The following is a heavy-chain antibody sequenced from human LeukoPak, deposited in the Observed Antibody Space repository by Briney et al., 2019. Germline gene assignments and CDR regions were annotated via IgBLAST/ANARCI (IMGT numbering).Heavy chain of an antibody. CDR3: ARVLRLGGLHAWFDP. CDR2: ISAYNGNT. V-gene: IGHV1-18*01. J-gene: IGHJ5*02. Sequence: ASVKVSCKSSGYTFTSYGISWVRQAPGQGLEWMGWISAYNGNTNYAQKLQGRVTMTTDTSTSTAYMELRSLRSDDTAVYYCARVLRLGGLHAWFDPWGQGTLVTVSA. CDR1: GYTFTSYG. D-gene: IGHD3-16*01.